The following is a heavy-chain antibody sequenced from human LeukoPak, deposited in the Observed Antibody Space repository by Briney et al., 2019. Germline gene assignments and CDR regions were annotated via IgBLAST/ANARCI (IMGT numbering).Heavy chain of an antibody. CDR2: INHSGST. CDR1: GGSFSGYY. J-gene: IGHJ4*02. Sequence: PETLSLTCAVYGGSFSGYYWSWIRQPPGKGLEWIGEINHSGSTNYNPSLKSRVTISVDTSKNQFSLKLSSVTAADTAVYYCARVPRGYSYGLSVWGQGTLVTVSS. V-gene: IGHV4-34*01. D-gene: IGHD5-18*01. CDR3: ARVPRGYSYGLSV.